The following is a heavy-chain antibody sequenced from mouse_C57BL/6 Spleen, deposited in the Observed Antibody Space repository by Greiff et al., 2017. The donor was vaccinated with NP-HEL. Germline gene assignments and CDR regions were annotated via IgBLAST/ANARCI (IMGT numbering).Heavy chain of an antibody. Sequence: QVQLQQPGAELVKPGASVKLSCKASGYTFTSYWMHWVKQRPGQGLEWIGMIHPNSGSTNYNEKFKSKATLTVDKSSSTAYMQLSSLTSEDSAVYYCARPSTVVAYYAMDYWGQGTSVTVSS. J-gene: IGHJ4*01. CDR1: GYTFTSYW. V-gene: IGHV1-64*01. CDR2: IHPNSGST. D-gene: IGHD1-1*01. CDR3: ARPSTVVAYYAMDY.